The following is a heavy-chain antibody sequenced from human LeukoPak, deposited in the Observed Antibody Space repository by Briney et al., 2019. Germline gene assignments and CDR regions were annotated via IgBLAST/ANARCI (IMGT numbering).Heavy chain of an antibody. J-gene: IGHJ6*02. Sequence: SETLSLTCTVSGGSISSSSYYWVWIRQPPGKGLEWIGSIYYSGSTYYNPSLKSRVIISVDTSKNQFSLMLSSVTAADTAVYYWARLGRPVVPAAIDYYYYYGMDVWGQGTTVTVSS. CDR3: ARLGRPVVPAAIDYYYYYGMDV. V-gene: IGHV4-39*01. CDR1: GGSISSSSYY. D-gene: IGHD2-2*02. CDR2: IYYSGST.